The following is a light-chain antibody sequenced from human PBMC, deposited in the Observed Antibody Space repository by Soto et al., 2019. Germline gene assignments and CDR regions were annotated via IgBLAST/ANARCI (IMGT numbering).Light chain of an antibody. V-gene: IGLV2-14*01. Sequence: VLTQPASVSGSPGQSITISCTGTSSDVGGYNYVSWYQQHPGKAPKLMIYEVSNRPSGVSNRFSGSKSGHTASLTISGLQSEDEADYFCTSYTSSSTLDVFGTGTKVTVL. CDR1: SSDVGGYNY. CDR2: EVS. CDR3: TSYTSSSTLDV. J-gene: IGLJ1*01.